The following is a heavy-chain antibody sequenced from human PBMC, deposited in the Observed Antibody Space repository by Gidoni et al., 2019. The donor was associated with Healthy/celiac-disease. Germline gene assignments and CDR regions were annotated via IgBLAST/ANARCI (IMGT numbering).Heavy chain of an antibody. CDR3: AREGGYDSSLYYFDY. J-gene: IGHJ4*02. CDR2: INAGNGNT. D-gene: IGHD3-22*01. CDR1: GDTFTSYA. Sequence: QVQLVQSGAEVKKPGASVKVSCKASGDTFTSYAMHWVRQAPGQRLEWMGWINAGNGNTKYAQKFQGRVTITRDTSASTAYMELSSLRSEDTAVYYCAREGGYDSSLYYFDYWGQGTLVTVSS. V-gene: IGHV1-3*01.